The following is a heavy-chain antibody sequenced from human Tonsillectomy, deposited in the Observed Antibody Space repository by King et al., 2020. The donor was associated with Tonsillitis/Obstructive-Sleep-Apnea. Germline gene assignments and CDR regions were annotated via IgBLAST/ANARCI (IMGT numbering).Heavy chain of an antibody. CDR1: GFTXSNAW. CDR2: XKSKTDGETT. V-gene: IGHV3-15*01. CDR3: LTDRRS. Sequence: VQXVESGGXLVKPGGSLRLSCAASGFTXSNAWMSWXRQAPGKGLEWVGRXKSKTDGETTDYGAPVKGRFTISRDDSKNTLYLQMNSLKTEDTAVYYCLTDRRSWGQGTLVTVSS. J-gene: IGHJ5*02.